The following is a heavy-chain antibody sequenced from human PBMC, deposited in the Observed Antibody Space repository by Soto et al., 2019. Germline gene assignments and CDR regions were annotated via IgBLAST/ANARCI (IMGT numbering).Heavy chain of an antibody. CDR3: LKGHYGDSNHFAF. D-gene: IGHD4-17*01. J-gene: IGHJ4*02. CDR1: GFIFSTYA. V-gene: IGHV3-23*01. CDR2: ISGSGGST. Sequence: GGSLRLSCAASGFIFSTYAMNWVRQAPGKGLEWVSVISGSGGSTDYADSVKGRFSISRDNSMNTLYLQMNSLRVEDTAVYCFLKGHYGDSNHFAFWAQGTLVTVSS.